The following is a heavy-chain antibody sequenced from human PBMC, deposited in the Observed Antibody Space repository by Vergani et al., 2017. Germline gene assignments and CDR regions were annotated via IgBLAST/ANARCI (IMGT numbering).Heavy chain of an antibody. V-gene: IGHV3-15*01. Sequence: EVQLVESGGGLVKPGGSLRLSCAASGFTFSNAWMSWVRQAPGKGLEWVGRIKSKTDGGTTDYAAPVKGRFTISRGDSKNTLYLQMNSLKTEDTAVYYCTTWGRIVVVVAATDYWGQGTLVTVSS. CDR1: GFTFSNAW. J-gene: IGHJ4*02. D-gene: IGHD2-15*01. CDR3: TTWGRIVVVVAATDY. CDR2: IKSKTDGGTT.